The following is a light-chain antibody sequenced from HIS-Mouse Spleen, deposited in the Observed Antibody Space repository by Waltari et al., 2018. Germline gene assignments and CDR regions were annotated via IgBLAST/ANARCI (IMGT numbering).Light chain of an antibody. Sequence: IVMTQSPLSLPVTPGEPASLSCRSRQSLLHSNGYNYLDWYLQKPGQSPQLLIYLGSNRASGVPDRFSGSGSGTDFTLKISRVEAEDVGVYYCMQALQTPWTFGQGTKVEIK. CDR3: MQALQTPWT. CDR2: LGS. V-gene: IGKV2-28*01. CDR1: QSLLHSNGYNY. J-gene: IGKJ1*01.